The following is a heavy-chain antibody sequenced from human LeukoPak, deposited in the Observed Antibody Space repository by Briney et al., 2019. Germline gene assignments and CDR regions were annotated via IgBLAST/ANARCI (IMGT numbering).Heavy chain of an antibody. CDR1: GFTFYDYA. CDR3: ARPSVYFDWMTYYYYYMDV. J-gene: IGHJ6*03. Sequence: GGSLRLSCAVSGFTFYDYAMHWVRQVPGKGLEWVSGINWNSDSIGYADSVKGRFTTSRDNAKNSVYLQMNSLRDEDTADYYCARPSVYFDWMTYYYYYMDVWGKGTTVTISS. D-gene: IGHD3-9*01. CDR2: INWNSDSI. V-gene: IGHV3-9*01.